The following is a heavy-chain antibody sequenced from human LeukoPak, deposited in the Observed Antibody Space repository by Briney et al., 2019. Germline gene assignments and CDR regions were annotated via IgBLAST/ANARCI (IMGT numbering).Heavy chain of an antibody. J-gene: IGHJ4*02. D-gene: IGHD2-2*01. CDR2: INHSGST. Sequence: PSETLSLTCAVYGGSFSGYYWSWIRQPPGKGLEWIGEINHSGSTNYNPSLKSRVTISVDTSKNQFSLKLSSVTAADTAVYYCARSSKPDYWGQGTLVTVSS. CDR1: GGSFSGYY. CDR3: ARSSKPDY. V-gene: IGHV4-34*01.